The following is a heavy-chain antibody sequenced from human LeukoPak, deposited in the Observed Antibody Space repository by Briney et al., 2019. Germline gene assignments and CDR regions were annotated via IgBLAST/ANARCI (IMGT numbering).Heavy chain of an antibody. CDR2: VRSKTNNYAT. CDR3: TRLRGERASGDY. D-gene: IGHD2-15*01. J-gene: IGHJ4*02. V-gene: IGHV3-73*01. Sequence: GGSLRLSCTASGFTFSASAMHWVRQASGKGLEWVGRVRSKTNNYATEYAVSVKGRFSISGDDSKNTVYLQMNSLKTDDTAVYYCTRLRGERASGDYWGQGTLVTVSS. CDR1: GFTFSASA.